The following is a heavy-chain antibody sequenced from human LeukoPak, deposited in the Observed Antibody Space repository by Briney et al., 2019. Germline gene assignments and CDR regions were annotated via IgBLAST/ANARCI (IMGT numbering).Heavy chain of an antibody. J-gene: IGHJ6*03. CDR2: ISSSSSTI. CDR3: ARDNRRSGNYYYYYMDV. D-gene: IGHD3-3*01. V-gene: IGHV3-11*04. CDR1: GFTFSDYY. Sequence: GGSLRLSCAASGFTFSDYYMSWIRQAPGKGLEWVSYISSSSSTIYYADSVKGRFTISRDNAKNSLYLQMNSLRAEDTAVYYCARDNRRSGNYYYYYMDVWGKGTTVTVSS.